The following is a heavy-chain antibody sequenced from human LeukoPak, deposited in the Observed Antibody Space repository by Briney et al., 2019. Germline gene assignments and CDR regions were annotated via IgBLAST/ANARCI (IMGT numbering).Heavy chain of an antibody. CDR1: GFTFRSYA. Sequence: GGSLRLSCAASGFTFRSYAMSWVRQAPGKGLDWVSAISSGGDATYYADSVKGRFTISRDNSKNTLYLQMNSLRAEDTAVYYCAKEIEDIVVVVAALADIGALDYWGQGTLVTVSS. CDR2: ISSGGDAT. D-gene: IGHD2-15*01. CDR3: AKEIEDIVVVVAALADIGALDY. J-gene: IGHJ4*02. V-gene: IGHV3-23*01.